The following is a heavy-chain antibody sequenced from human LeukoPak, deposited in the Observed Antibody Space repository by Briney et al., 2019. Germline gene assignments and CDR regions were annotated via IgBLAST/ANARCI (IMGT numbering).Heavy chain of an antibody. CDR3: ARDRASGWYRGDYYY. V-gene: IGHV3-20*04. Sequence: GGSLRLSCAASGFTFDDYGMSWVRQAPGKWLEWVSGVCAINWNGGSTGYADSVKGRFTISRDNAKNSLYLQMNSLRAEDTAFYFCARDRASGWYRGDYYYRGQGTLVTVCS. J-gene: IGHJ4*02. D-gene: IGHD6-19*01. CDR2: INWNGGST. CDR1: GFTFDDYG.